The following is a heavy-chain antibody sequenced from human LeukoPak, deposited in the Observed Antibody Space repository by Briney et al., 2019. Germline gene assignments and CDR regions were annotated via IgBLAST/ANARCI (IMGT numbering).Heavy chain of an antibody. V-gene: IGHV3-7*02. J-gene: IGHJ1*01. CDR2: KKQDGSEK. CDR1: GLNVSSYV. D-gene: IGHD1-26*01. Sequence: GGSLRLSCAATGLNVSSYVMTWVRQAPGKGQEWVANKKQDGSEKFYVDSVRGRFTISRDNAKKSLYLEMNSLRAEDTAVYYCARSLNSGNNPRLGFWGQGTLVTVSS. CDR3: ARSLNSGNNPRLGF.